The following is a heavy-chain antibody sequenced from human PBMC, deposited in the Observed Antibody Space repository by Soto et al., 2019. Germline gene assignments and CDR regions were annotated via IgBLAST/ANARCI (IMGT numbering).Heavy chain of an antibody. CDR1: GFTFSSYG. CDR2: ISYDGSNK. Sequence: GGSLRLSCAASGFTFSSYGMHWVRQAPGKGLEWVAVISYDGSNKYYADSVKGRFTISRDNSKNTLYLQMNSLRAEDTAVYYCAKDYCSSTSCYILGKYGMDVWGQVTTVTVSS. CDR3: AKDYCSSTSCYILGKYGMDV. D-gene: IGHD2-2*02. V-gene: IGHV3-30*18. J-gene: IGHJ6*02.